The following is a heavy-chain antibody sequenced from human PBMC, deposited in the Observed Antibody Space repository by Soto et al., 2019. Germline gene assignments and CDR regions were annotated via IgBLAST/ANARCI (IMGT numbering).Heavy chain of an antibody. J-gene: IGHJ4*02. Sequence: SETLSLTCTVSGGSISSGGYYWSWIRQHPGKGLEWIGYIYYSGSTYYNPSLKSRVTISVDTSKNQFSLKLSSVTAADTAVYYCARGSMVAAEYYFDYWGQGTLVTVSS. CDR3: ARGSMVAAEYYFDY. D-gene: IGHD2-15*01. CDR2: IYYSGST. V-gene: IGHV4-31*03. CDR1: GGSISSGGYY.